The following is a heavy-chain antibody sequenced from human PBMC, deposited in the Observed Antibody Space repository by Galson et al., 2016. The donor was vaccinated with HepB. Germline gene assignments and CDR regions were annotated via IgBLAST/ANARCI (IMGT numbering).Heavy chain of an antibody. V-gene: IGHV3-11*01. CDR2: VSSSATTI. CDR1: GFTFSDYF. D-gene: IGHD3-3*01. CDR3: ARAYECWRGGRFYFYAMDG. J-gene: IGHJ6*02. Sequence: SLRLSCAASGFTFSDYFISWIRQAPGKGLEWLSCVSSSATTIYSADSVEGRFTISRDNDKNSVYLQMNSLRADDTAVYYCARAYECWRGGRFYFYAMDGWGQGTTVTVS.